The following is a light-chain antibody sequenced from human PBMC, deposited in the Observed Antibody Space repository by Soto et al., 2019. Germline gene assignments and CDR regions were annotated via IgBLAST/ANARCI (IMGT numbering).Light chain of an antibody. V-gene: IGKV1-39*01. J-gene: IGKJ1*01. CDR2: AAS. CDR1: QSISTY. Sequence: DIQMTQSPSSLSASVGDRVTITCRASQSISTYLNWYQQKAGLAPKLLIYAASSLQSGVPSRFSGSGSGTDFTLTISSLQPEDFATYYCQQTYSTPPTFGQRTKVDIK. CDR3: QQTYSTPPT.